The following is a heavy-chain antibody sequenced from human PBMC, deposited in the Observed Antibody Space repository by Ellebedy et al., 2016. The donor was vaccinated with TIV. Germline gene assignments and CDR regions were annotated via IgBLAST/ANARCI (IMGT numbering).Heavy chain of an antibody. Sequence: PGGSLRLSCAASGFTFSSYTMHWVRQAPGMGLEWVALISNDGSNIYYADSVKGRFTISRDNSKDTVFLQMNSLGVDDTAVYYCAREGVGLLVSPMFDYWGQGTLVTVSS. V-gene: IGHV3-30*04. CDR1: GFTFSSYT. D-gene: IGHD1-26*01. CDR2: ISNDGSNI. J-gene: IGHJ4*02. CDR3: AREGVGLLVSPMFDY.